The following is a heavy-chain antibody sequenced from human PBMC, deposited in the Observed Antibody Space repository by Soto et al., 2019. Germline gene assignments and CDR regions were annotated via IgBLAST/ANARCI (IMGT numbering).Heavy chain of an antibody. V-gene: IGHV3-23*01. J-gene: IGHJ4*02. D-gene: IGHD3-22*01. CDR2: ISGSGGST. Sequence: EVQLLESGGGLVQPGGSLRLSCAASGFTCSSYAMSWVRQAPGKGLEWVSAISGSGGSTYYADSVKGRFTISRDNSNNTLYLQMNCLRAEDTAVYYFAEDEGRITMIVVVTAFDYWGQGTLVTVSS. CDR3: AEDEGRITMIVVVTAFDY. CDR1: GFTCSSYA.